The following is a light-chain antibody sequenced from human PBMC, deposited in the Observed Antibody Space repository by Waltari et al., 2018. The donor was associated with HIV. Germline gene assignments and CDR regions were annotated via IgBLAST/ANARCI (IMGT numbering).Light chain of an antibody. CDR1: SNEVGGYNY. V-gene: IGLV2-14*03. Sequence: QSALTQPASVSGSPGQSITISCTGSSNEVGGYNYVSWYQKHPGKAPRLMIYDVSTRPSGVSDRCSGSKSGDTASLTISGLQPEDEADYYCESYTSTSVWVFGGGTRLTVL. CDR3: ESYTSTSVWV. CDR2: DVS. J-gene: IGLJ3*02.